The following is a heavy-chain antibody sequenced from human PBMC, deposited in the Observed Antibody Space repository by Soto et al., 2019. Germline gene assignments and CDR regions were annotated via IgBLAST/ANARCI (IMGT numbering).Heavy chain of an antibody. D-gene: IGHD6-19*01. CDR1: GFTFSAVY. Sequence: QVQLEESGGGLVKPGGSLRLSCAASGFTFSAVYMSWIRQATNKGLEYISYISSSGTSANYADSVKGRFTISRDNAKNSLYLQMNSLRAEDTAVYYCARDRGAVTGQYFDYWGQGALVTVSS. CDR2: ISSSGTSA. CDR3: ARDRGAVTGQYFDY. V-gene: IGHV3-11*05. J-gene: IGHJ4*02.